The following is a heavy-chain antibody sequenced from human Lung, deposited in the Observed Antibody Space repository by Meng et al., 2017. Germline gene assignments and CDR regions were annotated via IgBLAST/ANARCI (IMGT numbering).Heavy chain of an antibody. CDR2: IKHSGST. Sequence: QVQQRNGGAGLLRPSETLSLTWVVSGGSVSDYYWSWSRQPPWKGLEWIGEIKHSGSTNYNPSLESRATISVDTSQNNLSLKLSSVTAADSAVYYCARGPTTMAHDFDYWGQGTLVTVSS. CDR3: ARGPTTMAHDFDY. D-gene: IGHD4-11*01. V-gene: IGHV4-34*01. CDR1: GGSVSDYY. J-gene: IGHJ4*02.